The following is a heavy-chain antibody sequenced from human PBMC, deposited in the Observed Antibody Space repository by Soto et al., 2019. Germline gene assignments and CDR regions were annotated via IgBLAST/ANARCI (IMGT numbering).Heavy chain of an antibody. J-gene: IGHJ4*02. CDR2: IDPSDSYV. CDR3: TTRPSSSFYYFDF. CDR1: GYSFTAYW. Sequence: GESLKISCQASGYSFTAYWITWVRQMPGKGLEWMATIDPSDSYVDYSPSFRGHVTFSVDRSITTVYLQWNSLKASDSAMYFRTTRPSSSFYYFDFWGQGALVTVSS. V-gene: IGHV5-10-1*01. D-gene: IGHD2-2*01.